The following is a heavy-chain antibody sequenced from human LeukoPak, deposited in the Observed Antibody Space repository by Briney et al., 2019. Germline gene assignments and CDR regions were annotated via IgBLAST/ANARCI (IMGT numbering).Heavy chain of an antibody. D-gene: IGHD4-17*01. Sequence: PGGSLRLSCAASGFTFSDYYMSWIRQAPGKGLEWVSYISSSSSYTNYADSVKGRFTISRDNAKNSLYLQMNSLRAEDTAVYYCAKGSGYGDYFDYWGQGTLVTVSS. V-gene: IGHV3-11*05. CDR3: AKGSGYGDYFDY. J-gene: IGHJ4*02. CDR1: GFTFSDYY. CDR2: ISSSSSYT.